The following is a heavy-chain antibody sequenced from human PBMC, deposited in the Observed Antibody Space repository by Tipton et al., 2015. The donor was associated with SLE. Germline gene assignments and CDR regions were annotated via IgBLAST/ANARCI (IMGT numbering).Heavy chain of an antibody. Sequence: TLSLTCSVSGGSISTTSYYWGWIRQPPGKGLEWIANIYHDGSTHYNPSLKSRVTISVDTSKNQFSLKLTSVTAADTAVFYCAGHRGYFTVSDYIDYWGQGTLVTVSS. D-gene: IGHD2-8*01. V-gene: IGHV4-39*07. J-gene: IGHJ4*02. CDR1: GGSISTTSYY. CDR3: AGHRGYFTVSDYIDY. CDR2: IYHDGST.